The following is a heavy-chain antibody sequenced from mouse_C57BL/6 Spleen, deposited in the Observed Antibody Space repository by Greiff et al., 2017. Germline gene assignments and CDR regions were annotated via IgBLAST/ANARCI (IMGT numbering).Heavy chain of an antibody. J-gene: IGHJ4*01. CDR3: ASDYYGRAMDY. D-gene: IGHD1-1*01. Sequence: VQLQQSGPVLVKPGASVTMSCKASGYTFTDYYLNWVKQSHGKNLEWIGVINPYNGGTSYNQKFKGKATLTVDKSSSTAYMELNSLTSEDSAVYYCASDYYGRAMDYWGQGTSVTVSS. CDR1: GYTFTDYY. CDR2: INPYNGGT. V-gene: IGHV1-19*01.